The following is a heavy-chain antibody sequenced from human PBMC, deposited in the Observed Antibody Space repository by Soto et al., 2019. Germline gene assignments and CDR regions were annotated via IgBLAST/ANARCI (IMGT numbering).Heavy chain of an antibody. J-gene: IGHJ3*02. CDR1: GYTFTSYD. D-gene: IGHD6-19*01. CDR3: ARARSSGWYRRRDAFDI. V-gene: IGHV1-8*01. CDR2: MNPNSGNT. Sequence: QVQLVQSGAEVKKPGASVKVSCKASGYTFTSYDINWVRQATGQGLEWMGWMNPNSGNTGYAQKLQGRVTMTRNTSISTAYMELSTLRSEDTAVYYCARARSSGWYRRRDAFDIWGKVTMVTVSS.